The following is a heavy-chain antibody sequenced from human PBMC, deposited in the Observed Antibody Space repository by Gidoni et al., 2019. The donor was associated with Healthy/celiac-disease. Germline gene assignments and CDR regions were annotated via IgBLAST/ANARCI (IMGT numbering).Heavy chain of an antibody. CDR3: ASYVLLWFGELIGKGFDY. J-gene: IGHJ4*02. D-gene: IGHD3-10*01. CDR2: IHYSGST. Sequence: QLQLQESGPGLVKPSETLSLTCTVSGGSISSSSYYWGWIRQPPGKGLEWIGSIHYSGSTYYNPSLKSRVTISVDTSKNQFSLKLSSVTAADTAVYYCASYVLLWFGELIGKGFDYWGQGTLVTVSS. CDR1: GGSISSSSYY. V-gene: IGHV4-39*01.